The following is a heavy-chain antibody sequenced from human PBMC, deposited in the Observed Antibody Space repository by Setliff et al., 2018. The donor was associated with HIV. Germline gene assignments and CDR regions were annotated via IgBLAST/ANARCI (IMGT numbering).Heavy chain of an antibody. J-gene: IGHJ4*02. CDR3: ARQTWEYYDTLTGYYRSPKNFDS. CDR1: GGSISSYY. CDR2: IYTSGST. V-gene: IGHV4-4*08. Sequence: SETLSLTCTVSGGSISSYYWSWIRQPPGKGLEWIGYIYTSGSTYYDPSLKSRVTISLDTSKNQFFLKLSSVTAPDTAIYYCARQTWEYYDTLTGYYRSPKNFDSWGQGTLVTV. D-gene: IGHD3-9*01.